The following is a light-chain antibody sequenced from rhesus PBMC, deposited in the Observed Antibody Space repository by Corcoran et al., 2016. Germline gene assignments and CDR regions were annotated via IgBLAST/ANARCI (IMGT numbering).Light chain of an antibody. CDR1: QGISTY. Sequence: DIQMTQSPSSLSASVGDRVTITCRASQGISTYLNWYQQKPGKAPKRLFYAASRLESGVTSRFSGSGSGTDFTLTISSLQPEDFATYYCLQYNSDPPTFGQGTKVEIK. CDR2: AAS. J-gene: IGKJ1*01. CDR3: LQYNSDPPT. V-gene: IGKV1-43*02.